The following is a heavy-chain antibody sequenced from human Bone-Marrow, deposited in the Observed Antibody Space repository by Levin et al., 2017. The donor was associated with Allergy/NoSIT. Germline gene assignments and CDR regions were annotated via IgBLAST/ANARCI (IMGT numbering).Heavy chain of an antibody. CDR1: GFTFNLYP. Sequence: AGGSLRLSCAASGFTFNLYPMHWVRQAPGKGLEFVSSIGSNGDNPFYADSVKGRFTISRDNSENTLYLQMGSLTAEDMAVYYCARDRDSGWSFDYWGQGTLVTVSS. D-gene: IGHD6-19*01. V-gene: IGHV3-64*02. CDR3: ARDRDSGWSFDY. CDR2: IGSNGDNP. J-gene: IGHJ4*02.